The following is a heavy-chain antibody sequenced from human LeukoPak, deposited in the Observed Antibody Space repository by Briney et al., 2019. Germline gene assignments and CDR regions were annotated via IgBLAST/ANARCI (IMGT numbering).Heavy chain of an antibody. CDR1: GYSFSIYG. CDR3: ARCGAALTTHFSH. V-gene: IGHV1-18*01. Sequence: ASVQVSCKASGYSFSIYGITWARQAPGQGLEYLGWISASDGTTNYAQKVQDRVTMTTDTSTSTAYLELRSLRSEDTAVYYCARCGAALTTHFSHWGQGTLVTVSS. CDR2: ISASDGTT. J-gene: IGHJ4*02. D-gene: IGHD4-17*01.